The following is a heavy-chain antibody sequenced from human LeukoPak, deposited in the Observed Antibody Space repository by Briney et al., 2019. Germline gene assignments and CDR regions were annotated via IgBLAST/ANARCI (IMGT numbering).Heavy chain of an antibody. J-gene: IGHJ4*02. CDR2: IKSDGSST. CDR3: ARDGRDGYNNYFDY. D-gene: IGHD5-24*01. V-gene: IGHV3-74*01. CDR1: GFTFSSYW. Sequence: PGGSLRLSCAASGFTFSSYWMHWVRQAPGKGLVWVSRIKSDGSSTSYAGSVKGRFTISRDNAKNTLYLQMNSLRGEDTAVYYCARDGRDGYNNYFDYWGQGTLVTVSS.